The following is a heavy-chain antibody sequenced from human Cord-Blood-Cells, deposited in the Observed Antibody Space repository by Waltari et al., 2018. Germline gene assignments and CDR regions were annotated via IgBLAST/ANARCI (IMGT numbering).Heavy chain of an antibody. D-gene: IGHD7-27*01. Sequence: QITLKESGPTLVKPTQTLTLTCTFSGFSLSTSGVGVGWIRQPPGKALEWLALIYWDDDKRYNPSLKRRLPLTQDTSKNQVVLTKTNIDPVDTATYYCAHRRQTGGGAFDIWGQGTMVTVSS. CDR1: GFSLSTSGVG. CDR3: AHRRQTGGGAFDI. CDR2: IYWDDDK. J-gene: IGHJ3*02. V-gene: IGHV2-5*02.